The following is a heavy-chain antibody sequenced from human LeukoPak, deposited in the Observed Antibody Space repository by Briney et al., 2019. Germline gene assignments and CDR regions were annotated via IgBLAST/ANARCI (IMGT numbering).Heavy chain of an antibody. Sequence: GSLRLSCAASGFTFSSYSMNWVRQAPGRGLEWASSISSSSNNIYYADSVKGRFTISRGNAKNSLYLQMNSLRAEDTAVYYCARGGRAVDIWGQGTMVTVSS. CDR3: ARGGRAVDI. J-gene: IGHJ3*02. V-gene: IGHV3-21*01. D-gene: IGHD3/OR15-3a*01. CDR2: ISSSSNNI. CDR1: GFTFSSYS.